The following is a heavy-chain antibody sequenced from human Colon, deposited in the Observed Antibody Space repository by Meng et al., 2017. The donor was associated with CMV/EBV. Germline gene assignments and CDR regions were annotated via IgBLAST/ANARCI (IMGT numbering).Heavy chain of an antibody. V-gene: IGHV4-59*01. CDR2: IYSSGST. CDR1: GDSISNYY. CDR3: AKGRARNDYWFDP. Sequence: QVILPGSGPGLVKPSETLSLTCTFSGDSISNYYWGWIRQSPGKGLEWIGYIYSSGSTNYNPSLKSRVTISIDTSKNQFSLKLTSVTAADTAVYYCAKGRARNDYWFDPWGQGTLVTVSS. J-gene: IGHJ5*02. D-gene: IGHD4/OR15-4a*01.